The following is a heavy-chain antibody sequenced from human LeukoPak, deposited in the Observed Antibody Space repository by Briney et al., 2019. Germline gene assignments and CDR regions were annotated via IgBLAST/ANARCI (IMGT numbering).Heavy chain of an antibody. Sequence: SETLSLTCTVSGGSISSYYWTWIRQPAGKGLEWIGRIYTTGSTNYNPSLNSRVTMSVDTSKNQFSLKLSSVSAADTAVYYCARQIAGAGKAGFEYWGQGTLVTVSS. CDR3: ARQIAGAGKAGFEY. D-gene: IGHD6-19*01. V-gene: IGHV4-4*07. CDR2: IYTTGST. J-gene: IGHJ4*02. CDR1: GGSISSYY.